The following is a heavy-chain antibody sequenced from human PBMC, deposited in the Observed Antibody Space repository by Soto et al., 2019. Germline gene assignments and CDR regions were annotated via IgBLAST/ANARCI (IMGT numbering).Heavy chain of an antibody. Sequence: GGSLRLSCAASGYTFSHYWMHWVLQAPGKWLVWVSRVNPDGTITTYADSVKVRFTISRDNSKNTLYLQMNSLRAEDTDVYYCAKSGYSSSWYRDNXFDPWGQGTLVTVSS. CDR3: AKSGYSSSWYRDNXFDP. J-gene: IGHJ5*02. CDR1: GYTFSHYW. V-gene: IGHV3-74*01. D-gene: IGHD6-13*01. CDR2: VNPDGTIT.